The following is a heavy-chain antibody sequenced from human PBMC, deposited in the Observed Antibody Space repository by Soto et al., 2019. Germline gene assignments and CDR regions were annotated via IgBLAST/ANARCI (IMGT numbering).Heavy chain of an antibody. J-gene: IGHJ6*02. CDR1: GFTFSSYS. CDR3: ARSVWFGELLPQPYYYYGMDV. CDR2: ISSSSSTI. Sequence: EVQLVESGGGLVQPGGSLRLSCAASGFTFSSYSMNWVRQAPGKGLEWVSYISSSSSTIYYADSVKGRFTISRDNAKNSLYLQMTSLRAEDTAVYYCARSVWFGELLPQPYYYYGMDVWGQGTTVTVSS. D-gene: IGHD3-10*01. V-gene: IGHV3-48*01.